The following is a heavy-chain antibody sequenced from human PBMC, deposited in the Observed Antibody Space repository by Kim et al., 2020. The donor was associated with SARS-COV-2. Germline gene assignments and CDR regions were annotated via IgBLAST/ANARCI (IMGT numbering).Heavy chain of an antibody. D-gene: IGHD6-19*01. V-gene: IGHV3-11*04. J-gene: IGHJ4*02. Sequence: YAGSGKGRFTISRDKATNSLFLQMNSLRAEDTALYYCTRTPSSIAVASDYWGQGTMVTVSS. CDR3: TRTPSSIAVASDY.